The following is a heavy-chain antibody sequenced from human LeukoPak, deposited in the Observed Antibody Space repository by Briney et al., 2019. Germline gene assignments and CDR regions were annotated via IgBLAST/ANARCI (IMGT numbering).Heavy chain of an antibody. D-gene: IGHD1-14*01. CDR2: INTGNGNT. CDR1: GYTFSKHD. J-gene: IGHJ6*03. CDR3: ARGYNLYYYYMDV. Sequence: ASVKVSCKASGYTFSKHDMHWVRQAPGQRLEWMGWINTGNGNTKYSQEFQGRVTITRDTSASTAYMELSSLRSEDTAVYYCARGYNLYYYYMDVWGKGTTVTISS. V-gene: IGHV1-3*03.